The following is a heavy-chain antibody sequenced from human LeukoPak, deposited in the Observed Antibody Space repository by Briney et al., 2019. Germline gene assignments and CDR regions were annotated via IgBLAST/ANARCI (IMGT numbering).Heavy chain of an antibody. CDR3: AREGNTVTTLGY. D-gene: IGHD4-17*01. J-gene: IGHJ4*02. CDR2: INPNSGGT. V-gene: IGHV1-2*02. Sequence: ASVKVSCKASGYTFTGYYMHWVRQAPGQGLEWMGWINPNSGGTNYAQKFQGRVTMTGDTSISTAYMELSRLRSDDTAVYYCAREGNTVTTLGYWGQGTLVTVSS. CDR1: GYTFTGYY.